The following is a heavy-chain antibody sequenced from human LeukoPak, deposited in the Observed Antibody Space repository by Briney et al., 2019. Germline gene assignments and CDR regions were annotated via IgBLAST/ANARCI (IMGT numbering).Heavy chain of an antibody. V-gene: IGHV3-23*01. CDR1: GFTFSSYA. CDR2: ISGSGGTT. CDR3: AKDHGGVVPDAFDI. Sequence: GGSLRLSCAASGFTFSSYAMRWVRQATGKGLEWVSAISGSGGTTYYADSVEGRFTISRDNSKKTLYLQMNSLRAEDTAVYNCAKDHGGVVPDAFDIWGQGTMVTVSS. D-gene: IGHD2-8*02. J-gene: IGHJ3*02.